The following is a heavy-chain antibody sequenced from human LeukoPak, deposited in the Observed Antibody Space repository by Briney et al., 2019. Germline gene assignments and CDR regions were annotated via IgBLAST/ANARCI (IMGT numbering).Heavy chain of an antibody. CDR3: AREHRVTGGDFDF. V-gene: IGHV1-46*01. Sequence: ASVKVSCKAPGYTFTSYYIHWVRQAPGQGLEWMGIINPSGGSTTYAQKFQGRVTMTRDTSTTTVYMELSSLRSEDTAVYYCAREHRVTGGDFDFWGQGTLVTVSS. D-gene: IGHD5-24*01. CDR2: INPSGGST. J-gene: IGHJ4*02. CDR1: GYTFTSYY.